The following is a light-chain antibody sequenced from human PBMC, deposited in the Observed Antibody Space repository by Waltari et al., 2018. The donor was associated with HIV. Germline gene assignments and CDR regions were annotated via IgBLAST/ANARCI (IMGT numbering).Light chain of an antibody. Sequence: DIQLTLSPFFLSPSIGDRVTIPCRASQNIYSYLVWYKQKPGSAPQALIYATSTLQSGVPSRFSGSGSGTEFALTCTNWQTDDFATYYCQQVNGYPLTFGGGTKVEIK. V-gene: IGKV1-9*01. CDR3: QQVNGYPLT. CDR2: ATS. J-gene: IGKJ4*01. CDR1: QNIYSY.